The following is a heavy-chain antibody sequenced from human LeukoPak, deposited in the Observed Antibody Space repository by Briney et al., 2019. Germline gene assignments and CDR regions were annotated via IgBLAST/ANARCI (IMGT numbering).Heavy chain of an antibody. J-gene: IGHJ4*02. D-gene: IGHD5-18*01. V-gene: IGHV3-21*01. CDR2: ISSSRSYI. CDR1: GFTFSSYS. Sequence: GGSLRLSCAASGFTFSSYSMNWVRQAPGKGLEWVSSISSSRSYIYYADSVKGRFTISRDNAKNSLYLQMNSLRAEDTAVYYCARDPFPSSWIQLWSPLGAYFDYWGQGTLVTVSS. CDR3: ARDPFPSSWIQLWSPLGAYFDY.